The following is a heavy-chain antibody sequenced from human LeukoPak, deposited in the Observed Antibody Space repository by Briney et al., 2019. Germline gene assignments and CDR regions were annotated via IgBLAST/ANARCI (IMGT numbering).Heavy chain of an antibody. V-gene: IGHV3-74*01. CDR3: VRDDSRPGDAFDI. J-gene: IGHJ3*02. CDR2: INNDGSST. D-gene: IGHD2-21*02. CDR1: GFTFSSYW. Sequence: PGGSLRPSCAASGFTFSSYWMDWVRQAPGKGLVWVSRINNDGSSTIYADSVEGRFTISRDNAKNTLYLQMNSLRAEDTALYYCVRDDSRPGDAFDIWGQGTMVTVSS.